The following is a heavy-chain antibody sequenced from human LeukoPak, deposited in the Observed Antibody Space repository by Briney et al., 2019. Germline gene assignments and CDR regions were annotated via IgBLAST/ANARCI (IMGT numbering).Heavy chain of an antibody. CDR1: GGSISSGSYY. J-gene: IGHJ4*02. CDR3: AREEANWGCLDY. V-gene: IGHV4-61*02. CDR2: IYTSGST. D-gene: IGHD7-27*01. Sequence: SQTLSLTCTVSGGSISSGSYYWSWIRQPAGKGLEWIGRIYTSGSTNYTPSLKSRVTLSVDPSKNQFSLKLSSVTAADTAVYYCAREEANWGCLDYWGQGTLVTVSS.